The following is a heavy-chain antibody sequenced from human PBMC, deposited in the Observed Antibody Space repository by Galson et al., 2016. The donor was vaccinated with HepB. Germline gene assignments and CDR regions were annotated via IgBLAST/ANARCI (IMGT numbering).Heavy chain of an antibody. J-gene: IGHJ4*02. Sequence: SLRLSCAASGFTFGNYPMMWVRQAPGKGLEWVSIIHSGGTTYYADSVKGRFTISKDNSKNTLYLQMNSLRAEDTAVYYCARAPVTSTTCCYYFDYWGQGTLVTVSS. CDR1: GFTFGNYP. V-gene: IGHV3-53*01. CDR3: ARAPVTSTTCCYYFDY. D-gene: IGHD2-2*01. CDR2: IHSGGTT.